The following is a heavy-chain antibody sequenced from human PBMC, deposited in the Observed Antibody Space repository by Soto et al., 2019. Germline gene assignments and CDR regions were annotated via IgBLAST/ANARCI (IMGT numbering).Heavy chain of an antibody. D-gene: IGHD5-12*01. J-gene: IGHJ4*02. Sequence: SETLSLTCAVYGGSFSGYYWSWIRQPPGKGLEWIGEINHSGSTNYNPSLKSRVTISVDTSKNQFSLQLNSVTPEDTAVYYCARDFRRDGYIFIGYWGQGTLVTVSS. V-gene: IGHV4-34*01. CDR2: INHSGST. CDR3: ARDFRRDGYIFIGY. CDR1: GGSFSGYY.